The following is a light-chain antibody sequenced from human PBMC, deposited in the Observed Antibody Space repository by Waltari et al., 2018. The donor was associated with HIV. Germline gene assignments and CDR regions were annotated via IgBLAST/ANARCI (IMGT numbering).Light chain of an antibody. CDR2: DTS. CDR3: LLSDSGAWWA. V-gene: IGLV7-46*01. CDR1: TAPVTSGHY. J-gene: IGLJ2*01. Sequence: QAVLTQEPSLTVSPGGTVTSTCASSTAPVTSGHYPYWSPQKPGQAPTTLIFDTSNKHAWTTAGFSGSLLGEEPAITLSGPQPEDEGEYFCLLSDSGAWWAFGGGTTVTVL.